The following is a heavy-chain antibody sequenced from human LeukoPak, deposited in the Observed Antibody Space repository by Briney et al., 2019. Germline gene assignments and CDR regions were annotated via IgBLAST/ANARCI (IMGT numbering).Heavy chain of an antibody. CDR1: GGSISSSSYY. J-gene: IGHJ4*02. D-gene: IGHD3-3*01. Sequence: QSSETLSLTCTVSGGSISSSSYYWGWIRQPPGKGLEWIGSIYYSGSTYYNPSLKSRVTISVDTSKNQFSLKLSSVTAADTAVYYCASPRERAYYDFWSGQSDYWGQGTLVTVSS. CDR3: ASPRERAYYDFWSGQSDY. CDR2: IYYSGST. V-gene: IGHV4-39*01.